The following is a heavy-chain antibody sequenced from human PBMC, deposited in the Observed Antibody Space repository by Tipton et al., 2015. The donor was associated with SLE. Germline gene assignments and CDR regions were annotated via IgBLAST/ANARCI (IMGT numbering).Heavy chain of an antibody. Sequence: QLVQSGGGLVKPGGSLRLSCAASGFTFSSYSMNWVRQAPGKGLEWVSSISSSSSYISYADSVKGRFTISRDNAKNSLYLQMNSLRAEDTAVYYCARDSSYYDSSGYYYFDYWGQGTLVTVSS. J-gene: IGHJ4*02. V-gene: IGHV3-21*01. CDR3: ARDSSYYDSSGYYYFDY. CDR2: ISSSSSYI. CDR1: GFTFSSYS. D-gene: IGHD3-22*01.